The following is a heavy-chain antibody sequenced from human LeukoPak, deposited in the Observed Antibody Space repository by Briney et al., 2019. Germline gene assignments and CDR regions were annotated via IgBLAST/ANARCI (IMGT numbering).Heavy chain of an antibody. J-gene: IGHJ4*02. V-gene: IGHV4-59*01. D-gene: IGHD3-16*02. Sequence: PSETLSLTCTVSGGSISSYYWSWIRQPPGKGLEWIGYIYYSGSTNYNPSLKSRVTISVDTSKNQFSLKLSSVTAADTAVYYCAREAVTFGGVIAAFDYWGQGTLGTVSS. CDR1: GGSISSYY. CDR2: IYYSGST. CDR3: AREAVTFGGVIAAFDY.